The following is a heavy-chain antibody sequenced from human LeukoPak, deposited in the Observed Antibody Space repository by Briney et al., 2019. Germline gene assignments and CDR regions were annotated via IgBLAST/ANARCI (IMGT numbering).Heavy chain of an antibody. V-gene: IGHV3-7*01. J-gene: IGHJ3*02. CDR3: ARVNPLLAPGAFDI. CDR1: GFIFNNYW. Sequence: GGSLRLSCAASGFIFNNYWMTWVRQAPGKGLAWVANIKQDGSEKYYVDSVKGRFTISRDNVKNLLSLQMSSLRGGDTAVYFCARVNPLLAPGAFDIWGQGTMVAVSS. D-gene: IGHD2-15*01. CDR2: IKQDGSEK.